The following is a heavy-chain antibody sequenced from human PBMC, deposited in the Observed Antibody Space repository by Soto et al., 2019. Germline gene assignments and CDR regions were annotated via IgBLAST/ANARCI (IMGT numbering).Heavy chain of an antibody. Sequence: EVQLVESGGGLVQPGGSLRLSCAASGFTFSSYWMSWVRQAPGKGLEWVANIKLDGSEKYYVDSVKGRFTISRDNAKNSLYLQMNSLRAEDTAVYYCAREGEGSSWYLEYFQHWGQGTLVTVSS. CDR3: AREGEGSSWYLEYFQH. CDR2: IKLDGSEK. J-gene: IGHJ1*01. CDR1: GFTFSSYW. D-gene: IGHD6-13*01. V-gene: IGHV3-7*01.